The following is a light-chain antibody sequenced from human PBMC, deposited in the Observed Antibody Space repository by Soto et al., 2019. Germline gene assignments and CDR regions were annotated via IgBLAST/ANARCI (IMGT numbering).Light chain of an antibody. J-gene: IGKJ2*01. CDR1: QSVSSSY. CDR2: GAS. CDR3: QQYGSSPPVT. Sequence: EIVLTQSPGTLSLSPGERATLSCRASQSVSSSYLAWYQQRPGPAPRLLIYGASRRATGIPDRFSGSGSGTDFTLTINRLEPEDFAVYYCQQYGSSPPVTFGQGTKLEIK. V-gene: IGKV3-20*01.